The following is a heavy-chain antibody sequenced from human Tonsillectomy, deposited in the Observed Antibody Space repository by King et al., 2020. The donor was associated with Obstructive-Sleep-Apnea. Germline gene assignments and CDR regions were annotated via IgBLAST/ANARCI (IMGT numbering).Heavy chain of an antibody. D-gene: IGHD6-19*01. V-gene: IGHV3-30*18. CDR2: ISYDGSNK. J-gene: IGHJ4*02. CDR3: AKGLKEYSSGWYPCY. Sequence: VQLVESGGGVVQPGRSLRLSCAASGFTFSSYGMHWVRQAPGKGLEWVAVISYDGSNKYYADSVKGRFTISRDNSKNTLYLQMNSLRAEDTAVYYCAKGLKEYSSGWYPCYWGQGTLVTVSS. CDR1: GFTFSSYG.